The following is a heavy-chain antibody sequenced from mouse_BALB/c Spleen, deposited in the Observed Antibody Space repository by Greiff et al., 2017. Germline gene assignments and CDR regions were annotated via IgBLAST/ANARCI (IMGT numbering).Heavy chain of an antibody. D-gene: IGHD1-1*02. J-gene: IGHJ2*01. Sequence: EVKLVESGGGLVKPGGSLKLSCAASGFTFSSYAMSWVRQTPEKRLEWVASISSGGSTYYPDSVKGRFTISRDNARNILYLQMSGLRSEDTAMYYCARGEGGYYFDYWGQGTTLTVSS. V-gene: IGHV5-6-5*01. CDR1: GFTFSSYA. CDR2: ISSGGST. CDR3: ARGEGGYYFDY.